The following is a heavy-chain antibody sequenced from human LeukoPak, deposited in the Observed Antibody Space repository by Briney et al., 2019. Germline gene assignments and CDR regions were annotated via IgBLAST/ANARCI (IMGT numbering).Heavy chain of an antibody. D-gene: IGHD2-21*02. CDR2: IYYSGNT. V-gene: IGHV4-59*01. J-gene: IGHJ4*02. CDR3: ARAAYCGGDCYYYFDY. Sequence: PSETLSLTCTVSGGSISSYYWSWIRQPPGKGLEWIGYIYYSGNTYYNPSLKSRVTMSVDTSKNQFSLKLSSATAADTAVYFCARAAYCGGDCYYYFDYWGQGTLVTVSS. CDR1: GGSISSYY.